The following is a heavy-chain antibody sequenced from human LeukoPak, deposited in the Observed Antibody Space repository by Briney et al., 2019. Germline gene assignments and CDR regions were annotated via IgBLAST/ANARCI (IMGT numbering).Heavy chain of an antibody. J-gene: IGHJ4*02. CDR3: ASITMIVVALDY. V-gene: IGHV4-31*03. CDR1: GGSISSGGYY. Sequence: PSETLSLTCTVSGGSISSGGYYWSWIRQHPGKGLEWIGYIYYSGSTYYNPSLKSRVTISVDTSKNQFSLKLSSVTAADTAVYYCASITMIVVALDYWGQGTLVTVSS. CDR2: IYYSGST. D-gene: IGHD3-22*01.